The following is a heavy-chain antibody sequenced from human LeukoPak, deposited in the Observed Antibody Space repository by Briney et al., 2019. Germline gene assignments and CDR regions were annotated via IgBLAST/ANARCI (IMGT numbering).Heavy chain of an antibody. Sequence: PGGSLRLSCAASGFTFSSYGMHWVRQAPGKGLEWVAVIWYDGSNKYYADSVKGRFTISRDNSKNTLYLQMNSLRAEDTAVYYCARASGNYDSSGLHAFDIWGQGTMVTVSS. V-gene: IGHV3-33*01. J-gene: IGHJ3*02. CDR1: GFTFSSYG. D-gene: IGHD3-22*01. CDR2: IWYDGSNK. CDR3: ARASGNYDSSGLHAFDI.